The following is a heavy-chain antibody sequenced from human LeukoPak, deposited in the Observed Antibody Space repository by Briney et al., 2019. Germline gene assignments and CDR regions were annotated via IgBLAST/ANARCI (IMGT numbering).Heavy chain of an antibody. Sequence: PSETLSLTCTVSGGSISSSSYYWGWIRQPPGKGLEWIGSIYYSGSTYYNPSLKSRVTISVDTSKNQFSLKLGSVTAADTAVYYFYYGTMAYYFDYWGQGTLVTVSS. D-gene: IGHD3-22*01. V-gene: IGHV4-39*01. CDR3: YYGTMAYYFDY. J-gene: IGHJ4*02. CDR1: GGSISSSSYY. CDR2: IYYSGST.